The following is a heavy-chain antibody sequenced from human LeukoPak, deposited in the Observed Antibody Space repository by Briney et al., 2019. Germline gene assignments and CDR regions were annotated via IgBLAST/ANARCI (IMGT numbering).Heavy chain of an antibody. J-gene: IGHJ4*02. CDR1: GYACTSYY. D-gene: IGHD2-15*01. Sequence: ASVKVSCKASGYACTSYYMHWVRQAPGQGLEWMGIINPSGGSTSYAQKFQGRVTMTRDTSTSAVYMELSSLRSEDTAVYYCARERVVAATLGYWGQGTLVTVSS. CDR2: INPSGGST. CDR3: ARERVVAATLGY. V-gene: IGHV1-46*01.